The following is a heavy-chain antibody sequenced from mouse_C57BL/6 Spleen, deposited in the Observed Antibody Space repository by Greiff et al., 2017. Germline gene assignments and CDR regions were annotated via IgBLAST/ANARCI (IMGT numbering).Heavy chain of an antibody. CDR1: GYTFTSYW. V-gene: IGHV1-69*01. D-gene: IGHD1-1*01. Sequence: VQLQQSGAELVMPGASVKLSCKASGYTFTSYWMHWVKQRPGQGLEWIGEIDPSDSYTNYNQKFKGKSTLTVDKSSSTAYMQLSSLTSEDSAVYYCAGDYYGSRTEFAYWGQGTLVTVAA. CDR3: AGDYYGSRTEFAY. J-gene: IGHJ3*01. CDR2: IDPSDSYT.